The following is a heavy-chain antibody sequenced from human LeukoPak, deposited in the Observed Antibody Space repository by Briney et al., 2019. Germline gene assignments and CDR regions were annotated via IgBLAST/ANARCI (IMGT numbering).Heavy chain of an antibody. CDR3: ARDREPIRVYYYGSGSYSGYYMDV. Sequence: GGSLRLSCAASGFTFSTYAMHWVRQAPCKGLEWVTLISYGGSSKYYADSVKGRFTISRDNSKNTLYLQMNSLRVEDTAVYYCARDREPIRVYYYGSGSYSGYYMDVWGKGTTVTVSS. D-gene: IGHD3-10*01. V-gene: IGHV3-30*03. CDR2: ISYGGSSK. J-gene: IGHJ6*03. CDR1: GFTFSTYA.